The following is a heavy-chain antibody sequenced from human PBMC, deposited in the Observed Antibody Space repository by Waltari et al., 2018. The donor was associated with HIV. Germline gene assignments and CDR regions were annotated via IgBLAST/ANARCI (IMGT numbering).Heavy chain of an antibody. CDR2: INPTSGTT. V-gene: IGHV1-46*04. CDR1: GYTFTNNY. Sequence: QVRLVQSGAEMRKPGASVKISCKTSGYTFTNNYIPWVRQAPGQGLQWVGLINPTSGTTSYAPRLQDRVIVTRDTSTGVVHMDLNSLRSDDTAVYYCARAKDTGLLDLWGQGTLVTVSS. CDR3: ARAKDTGLLDL. D-gene: IGHD5-18*01. J-gene: IGHJ5*02.